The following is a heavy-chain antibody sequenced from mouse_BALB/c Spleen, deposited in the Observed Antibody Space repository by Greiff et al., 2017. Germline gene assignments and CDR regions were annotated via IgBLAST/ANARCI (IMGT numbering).Heavy chain of an antibody. V-gene: IGHV5-17*02. CDR1: GFTFSSFG. D-gene: IGHD1-1*01. CDR3: ARRGPITTVVAPAY. J-gene: IGHJ3*01. CDR2: ISSGSSTI. Sequence: EVKLQESGGGLVQPGGSRKLSCAASGFTFSSFGMHWVRQAPEKGLEWVAYISSGSSTIYYADTVKGRFTISRDNPKNTLLLQMTSLRSEDTAMYYCARRGPITTVVAPAYWGQGTLVTVSA.